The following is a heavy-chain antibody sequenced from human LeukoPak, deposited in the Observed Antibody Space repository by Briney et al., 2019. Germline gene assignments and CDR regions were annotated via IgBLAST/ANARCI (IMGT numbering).Heavy chain of an antibody. CDR2: IYYSGST. D-gene: IGHD3-3*01. Sequence: SETLSLTCSVSGGSISTYYWSWIRQPPGKGLEWIGYIYYSGSTNYNPSLKSRVTISVDTSKNQFSLRLSSVTAADTAVYFCAREYGYEDNWGQGTLVTVSS. CDR3: AREYGYEDN. CDR1: GGSISTYY. J-gene: IGHJ4*02. V-gene: IGHV4-59*12.